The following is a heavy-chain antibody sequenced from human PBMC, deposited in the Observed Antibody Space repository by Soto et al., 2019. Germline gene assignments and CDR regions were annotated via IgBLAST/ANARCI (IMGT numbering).Heavy chain of an antibody. V-gene: IGHV1-46*01. CDR1: GYTSTSHY. CDR2: INPSGGST. J-gene: IGHJ6*02. CDR3: ARESLEAYYYYYYGMDV. Sequence: ASVKVSCKASGYTSTSHYMHWVRQAPGQGLEWMGIINPSGGSTSYAQKFQGRVTMTRDTSTSTVYMELSSLRSEDTAVYYCARESLEAYYYYYYGMDVWGQGTTVTVSS.